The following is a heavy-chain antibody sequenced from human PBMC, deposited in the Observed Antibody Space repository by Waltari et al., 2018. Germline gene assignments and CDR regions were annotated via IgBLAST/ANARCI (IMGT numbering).Heavy chain of an antibody. D-gene: IGHD4-4*01. CDR2: IYYSGST. CDR3: ARWGNSVDAFDI. V-gene: IGHV4-39*07. CDR1: GGSISSSSYY. Sequence: QLQLQESGPGLVKPSETLSLTCTVSGGSISSSSYYWGWIRQPPGKGLEWIGSIYYSGSTYYNPSLKSRVTISVDKSKNQFSLKLSSVTAADTAVYYCARWGNSVDAFDIWGQGTMVTVSS. J-gene: IGHJ3*02.